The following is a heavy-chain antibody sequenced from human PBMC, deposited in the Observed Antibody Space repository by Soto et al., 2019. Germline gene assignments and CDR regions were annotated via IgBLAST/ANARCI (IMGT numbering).Heavy chain of an antibody. Sequence: QVPVVQSGVEVRRPGSSVKVSCKASGDTFKNCVISWVRQAPGQGLEWMGGIIPLFGTTDFAQRFQGRLTITTDESTTTAYMELSRLRSEDTATYYCAAELGFGKLAVVWGQGTTFIGSS. CDR2: IIPLFGTT. J-gene: IGHJ6*02. D-gene: IGHD7-27*01. CDR1: GDTFKNCV. V-gene: IGHV1-69*01. CDR3: AAELGFGKLAVV.